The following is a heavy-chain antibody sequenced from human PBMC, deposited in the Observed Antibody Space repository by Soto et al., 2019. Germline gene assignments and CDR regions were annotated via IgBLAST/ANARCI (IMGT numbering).Heavy chain of an antibody. V-gene: IGHV1-69*12. D-gene: IGHD2-8*01. CDR1: GGTFSSYA. CDR3: ATNYGPHSYYSGMDV. CDR2: IIPIFGTA. J-gene: IGHJ6*02. Sequence: QVQLVQSGAEVKKPGSSVKVSCKASGGTFSSYAISWVRQAPGQGLEWMGGIIPIFGTADYAQKFQGRVTIIADESTNTAYMELSSLISQDPPVYYSATNYGPHSYYSGMDVWGQGTTVTVSS.